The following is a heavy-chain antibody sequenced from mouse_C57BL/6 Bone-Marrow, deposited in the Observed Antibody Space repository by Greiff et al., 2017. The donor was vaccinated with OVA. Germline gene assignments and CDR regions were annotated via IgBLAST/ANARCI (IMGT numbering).Heavy chain of an antibody. J-gene: IGHJ3*01. Sequence: EVHLVESGPGLVKPSQSLSLTCSVTGYSITSGYYWNWIRQFPGNKLEWMGYISYDGSNNYNPSLKNRISITRDTSKNQFFLKLNSVTTEDTATYYCAPYYYGSSFAYWGQGTLVTVSA. CDR2: ISYDGSN. D-gene: IGHD1-1*01. CDR3: APYYYGSSFAY. V-gene: IGHV3-6*01. CDR1: GYSITSGYY.